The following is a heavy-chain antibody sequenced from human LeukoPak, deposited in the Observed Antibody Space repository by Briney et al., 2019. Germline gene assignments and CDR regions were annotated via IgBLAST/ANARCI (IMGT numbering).Heavy chain of an antibody. D-gene: IGHD1-26*01. V-gene: IGHV3-30*18. Sequence: GGSLRLSCAASGFTFSSYGMHWVRQAPGKGLEWVAVISYDGSNKYYADSVKGRFTISRDNSKNTLYLQMNSLRAEDTAVYYCAKGSGSYGDWGQGTLVTVSS. CDR3: AKGSGSYGD. CDR2: ISYDGSNK. CDR1: GFTFSSYG. J-gene: IGHJ4*02.